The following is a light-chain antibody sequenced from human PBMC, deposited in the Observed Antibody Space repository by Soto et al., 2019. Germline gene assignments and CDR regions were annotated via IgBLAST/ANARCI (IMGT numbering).Light chain of an antibody. V-gene: IGLV1-47*01. J-gene: IGLJ2*01. CDR1: SSNIGTNF. Sequence: QSVLTQPPSASGTPGQRVTISCSGGSSNIGTNFVSWYQQLPGTAPKLLIHRNNQRPSGVPDRFSGSRSGTSAPLAISGLRSEDEAAYFCAAWDDSLSALVFGGGTKLTVL. CDR2: RNN. CDR3: AAWDDSLSALV.